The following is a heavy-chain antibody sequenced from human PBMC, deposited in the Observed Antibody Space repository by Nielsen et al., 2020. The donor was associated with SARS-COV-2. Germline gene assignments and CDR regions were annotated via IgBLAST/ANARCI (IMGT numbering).Heavy chain of an antibody. Sequence: LKISCAASGFTFSTYGMHWVRQAPGKGLEWVAAISYDGSNKYYVDSMKGRFTISRDNSKNTLYLQMSSLREEDTAVYYCAKDWTAIVVVPSGGVDYWGQGTLVTVSS. J-gene: IGHJ4*02. D-gene: IGHD2-15*01. CDR1: GFTFSTYG. V-gene: IGHV3-30*18. CDR3: AKDWTAIVVVPSGGVDY. CDR2: ISYDGSNK.